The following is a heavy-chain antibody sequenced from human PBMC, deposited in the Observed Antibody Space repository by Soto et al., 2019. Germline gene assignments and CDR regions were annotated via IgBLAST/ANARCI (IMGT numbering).Heavy chain of an antibody. V-gene: IGHV3-23*01. J-gene: IGHJ4*02. CDR2: ISGGGGSS. Sequence: EVQLWESGGGLVQPGGSLRLSCAASGFTFSNYAMSWVRQAPGKGLEGVWGISGGGGSSYYADSVKGRFTISRDNYNNTLYLQMNSIRAKATAVYYCDHNCGVDSHSVFFYWGQGTLIIVTS. CDR1: GFTFSNYA. CDR3: DHNCGVDSHSVFFY. D-gene: IGHD2-21*01.